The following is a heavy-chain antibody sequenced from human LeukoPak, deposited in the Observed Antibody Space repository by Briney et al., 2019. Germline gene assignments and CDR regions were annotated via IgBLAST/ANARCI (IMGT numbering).Heavy chain of an antibody. CDR1: GGSIRSYY. D-gene: IGHD5-12*01. Sequence: PSETLSLTCTVSGGSIRSYYWSWIRQPPGKGLEWIAYIYYSGSTNYNPSLKSRVTISVDTSKNHFSLKLSSVTAADTAVYYCARTTEGGYSGYFYYYYMDVWGKGTTVTISS. CDR2: IYYSGST. V-gene: IGHV4-59*01. J-gene: IGHJ6*03. CDR3: ARTTEGGYSGYFYYYYMDV.